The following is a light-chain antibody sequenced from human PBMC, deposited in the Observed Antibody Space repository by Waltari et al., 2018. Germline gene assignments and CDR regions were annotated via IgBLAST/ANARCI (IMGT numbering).Light chain of an antibody. CDR2: GNN. CDR1: RSNIGAGHD. J-gene: IGLJ3*02. Sequence: QSVLTQPPSMSGAPGQRVTISCTGSRSNIGAGHDVHWDQVFPGTAPKLLIYGNNNRPSGVPDRFSASKSDTSASLAIGGLQAEDEADYYCQSFDIRLSGGVVFGGGTKVTVL. CDR3: QSFDIRLSGGVV. V-gene: IGLV1-40*01.